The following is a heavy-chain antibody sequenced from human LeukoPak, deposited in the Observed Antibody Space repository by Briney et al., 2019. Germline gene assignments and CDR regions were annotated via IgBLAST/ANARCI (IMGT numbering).Heavy chain of an antibody. CDR1: GFTFSSYA. V-gene: IGHV3-30-3*01. Sequence: GGSLRLSCAASGFTFSSYAMHWVRQAPGKGLEWVSVISYDGSNKYYADSVKGRFTISRDNSKNTVYLQMNSLRAEDTAVYYCARDVGGIVGATPWGVGDYWGQGTLVTVSS. J-gene: IGHJ4*02. CDR3: ARDVGGIVGATPWGVGDY. D-gene: IGHD1-26*01. CDR2: ISYDGSNK.